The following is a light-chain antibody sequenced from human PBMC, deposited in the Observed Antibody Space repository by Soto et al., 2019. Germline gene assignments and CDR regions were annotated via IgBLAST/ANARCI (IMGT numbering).Light chain of an antibody. CDR2: AAS. Sequence: DIQMTQSPSSLSATVGDRVTITCRASQTINSYLNWYQQKPGKIPNLLISAASSLHSGVPSRFSGSGSGTDFTLTISSLQPEDFATYYCQQSHSMPLTFGGGTKVEIK. CDR1: QTINSY. J-gene: IGKJ4*01. CDR3: QQSHSMPLT. V-gene: IGKV1-39*01.